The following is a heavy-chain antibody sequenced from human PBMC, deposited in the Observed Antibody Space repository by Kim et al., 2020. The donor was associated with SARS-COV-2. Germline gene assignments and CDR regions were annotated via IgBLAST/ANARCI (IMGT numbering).Heavy chain of an antibody. CDR3: ARFRVRGYCSGGSCYSEADAFDI. J-gene: IGHJ3*02. Sequence: SVKVSCKASGGTFSSYAISWVRQAPGQGLEWMGGIIPIFGTANYAQKFQGRVTITADESTSTAYMELSSLRSEDTAVYYCARFRVRGYCSGGSCYSEADAFDIWGQGTMVTVSS. D-gene: IGHD2-15*01. CDR1: GGTFSSYA. CDR2: IIPIFGTA. V-gene: IGHV1-69*13.